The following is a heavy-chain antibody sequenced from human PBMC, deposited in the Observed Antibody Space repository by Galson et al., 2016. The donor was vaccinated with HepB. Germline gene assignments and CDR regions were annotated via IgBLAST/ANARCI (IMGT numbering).Heavy chain of an antibody. CDR1: GFTFSDYY. Sequence: SLRLSCAASGFTFSDYYMSWIRQAPGKGLEWLAQITSTTGVQYYADSLKGRFVISRDNAKKALFLQLNSLRAEDTAVYFCAGTRRGRYYYGSGTFTNAFDLWGQGTVVSVSS. CDR2: ITSTTGVQ. CDR3: AGTRRGRYYYGSGTFTNAFDL. D-gene: IGHD3-10*01. J-gene: IGHJ3*01. V-gene: IGHV3-11*04.